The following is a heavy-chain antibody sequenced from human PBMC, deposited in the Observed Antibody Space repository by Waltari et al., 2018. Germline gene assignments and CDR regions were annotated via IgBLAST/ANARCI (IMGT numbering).Heavy chain of an antibody. CDR3: ATVTRHSYSSGWYIYFDL. J-gene: IGHJ2*01. CDR1: GYTLTELS. Sequence: QVQLVQSGAEVKKPGASVKVSCKVSGYTLTELSIHWVRQAPGKGLEWMGGFDPEDGETIYAQKFQGRVTMTEDTSTDTAYMELSSLRSEDTAVYYCATVTRHSYSSGWYIYFDLWGRGTLVTVSS. D-gene: IGHD6-19*01. CDR2: FDPEDGET. V-gene: IGHV1-24*01.